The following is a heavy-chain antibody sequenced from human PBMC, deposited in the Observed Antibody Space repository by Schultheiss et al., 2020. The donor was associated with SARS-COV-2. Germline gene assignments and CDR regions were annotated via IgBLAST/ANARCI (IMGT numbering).Heavy chain of an antibody. CDR1: GYTFTGYN. J-gene: IGHJ5*02. D-gene: IGHD6-19*01. CDR2: IIPIFGTA. CDR3: ARGRSGWIEGWFDP. V-gene: IGHV1-69*13. Sequence: SVKVSCKASGYTFTGYNMHWVRQAPGQGLEWMGGIIPIFGTANYAQKFQGRVTITADESTSTAYMELSSLRSEDTAVYYCARGRSGWIEGWFDPWGQGTLVTVSS.